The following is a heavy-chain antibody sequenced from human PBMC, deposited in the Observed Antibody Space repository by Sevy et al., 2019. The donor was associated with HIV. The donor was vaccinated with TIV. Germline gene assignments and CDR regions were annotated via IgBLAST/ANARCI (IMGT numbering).Heavy chain of an antibody. CDR3: ARGGRDIVVVPAAMGHKYYYYYYMDV. D-gene: IGHD2-2*01. Sequence: ASVKVSCKASGYTFTGYYMHWVRQAPGQGLEWMGWINPNSGGTNYAQKFQGWVTMTRDTSISTAYMELSRLRSDDTAVYYCARGGRDIVVVPAAMGHKYYYYYYMDVWGKGTTVTVSS. CDR2: INPNSGGT. V-gene: IGHV1-2*04. CDR1: GYTFTGYY. J-gene: IGHJ6*03.